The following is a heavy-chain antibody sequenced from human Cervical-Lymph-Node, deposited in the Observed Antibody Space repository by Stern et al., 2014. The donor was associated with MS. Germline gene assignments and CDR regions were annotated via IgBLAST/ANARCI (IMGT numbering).Heavy chain of an antibody. CDR3: ARSLGSGFWYFQH. CDR1: GYTFIGYY. V-gene: IGHV1-2*02. J-gene: IGHJ1*01. Sequence: QLVQSGAEVEKPGASVKVSCKASGYTFIGYYMSWVRQAPGQGLEWMGWINPNSGGTKSAQKFQGRVTMTRDTSISTAYMELSSLRSDDTAVYYCARSLGSGFWYFQHWGQGTLVTVSS. CDR2: INPNSGGT. D-gene: IGHD3-22*01.